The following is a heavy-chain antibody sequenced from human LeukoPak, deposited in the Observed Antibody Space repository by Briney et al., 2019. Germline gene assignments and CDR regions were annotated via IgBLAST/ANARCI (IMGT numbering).Heavy chain of an antibody. V-gene: IGHV3-15*01. CDR2: IKSKGDGETR. CDR3: AAVGEWLSNAFNL. Sequence: PGRSLRLSCAASGFTFSIAWMSWVRQAPGKGPEWVARIKSKGDGETRDYAAPVKDRFIISRDDSKNMLYLQMNSLKTEDTAIYYCAAVGEWLSNAFNLWGQGTMVTVSA. CDR1: GFTFSIAW. D-gene: IGHD3-22*01. J-gene: IGHJ3*01.